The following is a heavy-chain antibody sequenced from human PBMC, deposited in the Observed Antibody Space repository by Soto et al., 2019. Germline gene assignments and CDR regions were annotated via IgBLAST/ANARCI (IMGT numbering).Heavy chain of an antibody. Sequence: PSETLSLTCTVSGGSISSYYWSWIRQPPGKGLEWIGYIYYSGSTNYNPSLKSRVTISVDTSKNQFSLKLSSVTAADTAVYYCARVLTIFGVDYYGMDGWGQGTTVTVSS. CDR2: IYYSGST. CDR1: GGSISSYY. D-gene: IGHD3-3*01. V-gene: IGHV4-59*01. CDR3: ARVLTIFGVDYYGMDG. J-gene: IGHJ6*02.